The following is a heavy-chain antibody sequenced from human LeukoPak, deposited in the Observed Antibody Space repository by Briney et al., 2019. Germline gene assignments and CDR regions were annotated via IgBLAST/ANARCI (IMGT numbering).Heavy chain of an antibody. CDR1: GGSFSGYY. J-gene: IGHJ5*02. CDR2: INHSGST. Sequence: PSETLSLTCAVYGGSFSGYYWSWIRQPPGKGLEWIGEINHSGSTNYNPSLKSRVTISVDTSKNQFSLKLSSVTAADTAVYYCARGNPAFGVVIILGRHWFDPWGQGTLVTVSS. D-gene: IGHD3-3*01. CDR3: ARGNPAFGVVIILGRHWFDP. V-gene: IGHV4-34*01.